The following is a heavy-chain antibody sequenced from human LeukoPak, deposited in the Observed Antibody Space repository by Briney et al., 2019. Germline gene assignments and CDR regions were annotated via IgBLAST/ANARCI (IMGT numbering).Heavy chain of an antibody. J-gene: IGHJ4*02. CDR3: ARCSSGWYFIDY. CDR2: LSSSSGVTI. D-gene: IGHD6-19*01. Sequence: PGGSLRLSCAASGFTFSIQWMRCVRQAPGKGLEWVSYLSSSSGVTIYYADSMKGRFTISRDNAKNSLYLQMNSLRAEDTAVYYCARCSSGWYFIDYWGQGTLVTVSS. V-gene: IGHV3-48*04. CDR1: GFTFSIQW.